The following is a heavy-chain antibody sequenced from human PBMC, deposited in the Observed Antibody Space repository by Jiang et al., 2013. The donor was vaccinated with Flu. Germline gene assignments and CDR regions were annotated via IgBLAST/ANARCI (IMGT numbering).Heavy chain of an antibody. CDR1: GGSISSSSYY. Sequence: GSGLVKPSETLSLTCTVSGGSISSSSYYWGWIRQPPGKGLEWIGSIYYSGSTYYNPSLKSRVTISVDTSKNQFSLKLSSVTAADTAVYYCARHYDFWSGYYTAYYYYGMDVWGQGTTVTVSS. V-gene: IGHV4-39*01. D-gene: IGHD3-3*01. J-gene: IGHJ6*02. CDR2: IYYSGST. CDR3: ARHYDFWSGYYTAYYYYGMDV.